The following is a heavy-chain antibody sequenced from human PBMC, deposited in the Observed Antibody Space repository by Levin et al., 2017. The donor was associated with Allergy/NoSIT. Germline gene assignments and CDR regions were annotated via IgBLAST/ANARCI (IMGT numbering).Heavy chain of an antibody. Sequence: SQTLSLTCTVSGGSISSYYWSWIRQPPGKGLEWIGYIYYSGSTNYNPSLKSRVTISVDTSKNQFSLKLSSVTAADTAVYYCARGRIWFGESTPYYFDYWGQGTLVTVSS. D-gene: IGHD3-10*01. J-gene: IGHJ4*02. V-gene: IGHV4-59*01. CDR1: GGSISSYY. CDR3: ARGRIWFGESTPYYFDY. CDR2: IYYSGST.